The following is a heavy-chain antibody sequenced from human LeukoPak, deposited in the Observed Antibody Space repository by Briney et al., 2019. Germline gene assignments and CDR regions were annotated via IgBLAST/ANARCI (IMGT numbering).Heavy chain of an antibody. D-gene: IGHD2-15*01. CDR3: ARDQRVYCSGGSCYSRGSV. CDR2: IYHSGST. Sequence: SGTLSLTCAVSGGSISSSNWWSWVRQPPGKGLEWIGEIYHSGSTNYNPSLKSRVTISVDKSKNQFSLKLSSVTAADTAVYYCARDQRVYCSGGSCYSRGSVWGQGTLVTVSS. CDR1: GGSISSSNW. J-gene: IGHJ4*02. V-gene: IGHV4-4*02.